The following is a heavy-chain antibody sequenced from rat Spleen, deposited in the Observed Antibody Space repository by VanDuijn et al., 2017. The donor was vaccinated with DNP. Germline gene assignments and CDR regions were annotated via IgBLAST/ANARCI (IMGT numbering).Heavy chain of an antibody. CDR1: GFTFSNYD. J-gene: IGHJ3*01. CDR2: ITTSGSNT. Sequence: EVQLVESGGVLVQPGRSLKLSCAASGFTFSNYDMAWVRQAPTKGLELVASITTSGSNTYYRDSVKGRFTVTKNNEKSNLYLQMDRLRSEDTAPYYCVRTYNSGFNWFAYWGQGTLVTVSS. V-gene: IGHV5-25*01. CDR3: VRTYNSGFNWFAY. D-gene: IGHD4-3*01.